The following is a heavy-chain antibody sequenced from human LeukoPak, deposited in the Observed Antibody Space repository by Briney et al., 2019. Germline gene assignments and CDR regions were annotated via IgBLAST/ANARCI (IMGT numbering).Heavy chain of an antibody. J-gene: IGHJ4*02. CDR1: GYTFTSYY. CDR2: INPSCGST. V-gene: IGHV1-46*01. Sequence: ASVKVSCKASGYTFTSYYMHWVRQAPGQGLEWMGIINPSCGSTSYAQKFQGRVTMTRDTSTSTVYMELSSLRSEDTAVYYCARSGAVAGLDYWGQGTLVTVSS. D-gene: IGHD6-19*01. CDR3: ARSGAVAGLDY.